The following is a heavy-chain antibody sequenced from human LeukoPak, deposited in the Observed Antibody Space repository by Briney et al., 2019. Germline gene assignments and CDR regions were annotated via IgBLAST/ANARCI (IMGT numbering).Heavy chain of an antibody. CDR1: GYTFTSYG. CDR2: ISAYNGNT. CDR3: ARDYYDSSGYYFRAAFDI. Sequence: ASVKVSCTASGYTFTSYGISWVRQAPGQGLEWMGWISAYNGNTNYAQKLQGRVTMTTDTSTSTAYMELRSLRSDDTAVYYCARDYYDSSGYYFRAAFDIWAKGQWSPSLQ. V-gene: IGHV1-18*01. D-gene: IGHD3-22*01. J-gene: IGHJ3*02.